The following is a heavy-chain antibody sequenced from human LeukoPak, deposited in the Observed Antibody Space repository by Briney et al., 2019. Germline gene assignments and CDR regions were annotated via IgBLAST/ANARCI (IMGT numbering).Heavy chain of an antibody. J-gene: IGHJ4*02. CDR2: ISSSSGTI. CDR1: GFTFSSYS. CDR3: ARAANRLVYFDY. Sequence: PGGSLRLSCAASGFTFSSYSMNWVRQAPGKGLEWVSYISSSSGTIYYADSVKGRFTISRDNAKNSLYLQMNSLRAEDTAVYYCARAANRLVYFDYWGQGTLVTVSS. D-gene: IGHD3-22*01. V-gene: IGHV3-48*01.